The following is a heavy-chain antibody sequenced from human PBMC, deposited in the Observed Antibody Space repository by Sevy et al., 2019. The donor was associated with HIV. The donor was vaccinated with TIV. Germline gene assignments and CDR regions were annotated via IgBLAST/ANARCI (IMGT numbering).Heavy chain of an antibody. J-gene: IGHJ4*02. Sequence: SETLSLTCTVSGASIRNDYWSWVRQPPGKGLEWIAYISYTGTTNYNPSLKSRVTISIDTSKNQFSLTLSSVTAADTDVSYCARGRSCSGELPSFDYWGQGTLVTVSS. D-gene: IGHD1-26*01. CDR1: GASIRNDY. CDR3: ARGRSCSGELPSFDY. V-gene: IGHV4-59*12. CDR2: ISYTGTT.